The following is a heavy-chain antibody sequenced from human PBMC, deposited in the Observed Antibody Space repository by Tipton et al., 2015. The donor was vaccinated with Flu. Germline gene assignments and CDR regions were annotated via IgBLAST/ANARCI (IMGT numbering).Heavy chain of an antibody. CDR1: GDSIRSSNYF. D-gene: IGHD4-11*01. CDR3: ARRDYSNYVSEPKNWFDP. CDR2: IHRSGHT. V-gene: IGHV4-38-2*01. J-gene: IGHJ5*02. Sequence: GLVKPSETLSLTCGVSGDSIRSSNYFWGWIRQPPGKGLEWIGNIHRSGHTYSNPSLKSRVTMSVDSSKNQFSLRLSSVTAADTAVYYCARRDYSNYVSEPKNWFDPWGQGTLVTVSS.